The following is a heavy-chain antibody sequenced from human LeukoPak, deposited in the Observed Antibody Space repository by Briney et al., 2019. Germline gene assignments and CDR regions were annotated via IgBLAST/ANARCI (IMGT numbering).Heavy chain of an antibody. D-gene: IGHD7-27*01. CDR2: IYYTGT. CDR3: ASRKLGNDY. J-gene: IGHJ4*02. V-gene: IGHV4-59*02. CDR1: GGSVTDYY. Sequence: SETLSLTCTLSGGSVTDYYWSWIRQSPGKGLEWIGYIYYTGTSYNPSLKSRVTISADTSKNQFSLKLISVTAADTAVYYCASRKLGNDYWGQGTLVTVSS.